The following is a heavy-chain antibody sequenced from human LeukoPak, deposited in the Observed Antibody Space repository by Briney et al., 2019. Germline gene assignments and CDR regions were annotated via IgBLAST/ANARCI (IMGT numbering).Heavy chain of an antibody. J-gene: IGHJ4*02. Sequence: GGSLRLSCAASGFTFSSYSMNWVRQAPGKGLEWVSYISSSSSTIYYADSVKGRFTISRDNAKNSLYLQMNSLRAEDTAVYYCARVIGYYYDSNGYYFDYWGQGTLVTVSS. CDR1: GFTFSSYS. CDR3: ARVIGYYYDSNGYYFDY. D-gene: IGHD3-22*01. V-gene: IGHV3-48*04. CDR2: ISSSSSTI.